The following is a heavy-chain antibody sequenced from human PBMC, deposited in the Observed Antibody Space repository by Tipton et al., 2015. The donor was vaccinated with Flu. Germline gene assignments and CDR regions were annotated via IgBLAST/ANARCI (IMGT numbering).Heavy chain of an antibody. CDR3: ARDEADYNGAFDM. D-gene: IGHD4-11*01. CDR1: GYRFTVHY. V-gene: IGHV1-2*02. J-gene: IGHJ3*02. CDR2: INTNDNGT. Sequence: QVQLVQSGAEVKKPGASVKVSCQGSGYRFTVHYIHWVRQAPGQGLEWMGWINTNDNGTRYAQKLQGRVTLTRDTSISTVYMELSRLSSDDTAIYYCARDEADYNGAFDMWGQGTMVTVSS.